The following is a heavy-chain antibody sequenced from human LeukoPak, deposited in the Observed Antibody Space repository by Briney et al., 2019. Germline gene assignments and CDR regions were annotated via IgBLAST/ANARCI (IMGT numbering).Heavy chain of an antibody. CDR2: IYYSGST. D-gene: IGHD5-24*01. CDR3: ARPKGRDGYNGAFDI. J-gene: IGHJ3*02. Sequence: SETLSLTCTVSGGSISSYYWSWIRQPPGKGLEWIGYIYYSGSTNYNPSLKSRVTISVDTSKNQFSLKLSSVTAADTAVYYCARPKGRDGYNGAFDIWGQGTMVTVSS. CDR1: GGSISSYY. V-gene: IGHV4-59*08.